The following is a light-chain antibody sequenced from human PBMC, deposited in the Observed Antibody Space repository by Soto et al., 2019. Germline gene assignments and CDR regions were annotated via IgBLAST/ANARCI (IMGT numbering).Light chain of an antibody. CDR3: QQYNSYSPVLT. V-gene: IGKV1-5*01. CDR2: DAS. Sequence: DIQMTQSHSTLSASVGPRFTITCRASQSISSWVAWYQQNPEKAPKRLIYDASSLESGVPSRFSGSGSGTEVTLTISSLQPDDFATDYCQQYNSYSPVLTFGGGTKVDIK. CDR1: QSISSW. J-gene: IGKJ4*01.